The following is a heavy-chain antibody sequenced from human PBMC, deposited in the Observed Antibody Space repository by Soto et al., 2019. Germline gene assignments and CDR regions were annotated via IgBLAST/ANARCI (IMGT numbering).Heavy chain of an antibody. CDR1: GFPFSSYS. V-gene: IGHV3-48*01. J-gene: IGHJ4*02. CDR2: ISSTGSTI. CDR3: ARDSMVRGLSGFDY. Sequence: EVQVVESGGGLAQSGGSLRLSCEASGFPFSSYSMNWVRQAPGKGLEWVSYISSTGSTIYYADSVKGRFTISRDNANNSLYLQMSRLRAEDTAVYYCARDSMVRGLSGFDYWGQGTLVTVSS. D-gene: IGHD3-10*01.